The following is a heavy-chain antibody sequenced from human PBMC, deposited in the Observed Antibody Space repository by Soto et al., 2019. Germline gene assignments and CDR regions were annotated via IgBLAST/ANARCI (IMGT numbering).Heavy chain of an antibody. V-gene: IGHV1-46*01. CDR1: GYTFTSYY. J-gene: IGHJ6*02. CDR2: INPSGGST. CDR3: ARAPCIHLEWLFCRGFSGYYGMDV. Sequence: ASVKVSCKASGYTFTSYYIHWVRQAPGQGLEWMGIINPSGGSTIYAQKFQGRVTMTRDTSTSTVYMELSSLRSEDTAVYYCARAPCIHLEWLFCRGFSGYYGMDVWGQGTTVTVSS. D-gene: IGHD3-3*01.